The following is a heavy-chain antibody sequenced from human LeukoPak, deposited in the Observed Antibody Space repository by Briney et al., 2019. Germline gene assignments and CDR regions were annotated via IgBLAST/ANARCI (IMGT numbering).Heavy chain of an antibody. V-gene: IGHV3-7*05. CDR1: GFMFTSYS. D-gene: IGHD5-18*01. J-gene: IGHJ6*02. CDR2: IQPDGSKK. Sequence: SGGSLRLSCAASGFMFTSYSMNWVRQALGKGLEWVANIQPDGSKKNYADAVKGRFTISRDNAKNSLYLQMNSLRAEDTAVYYCARVAYSYEGLDVWGQGTTVTVSS. CDR3: ARVAYSYEGLDV.